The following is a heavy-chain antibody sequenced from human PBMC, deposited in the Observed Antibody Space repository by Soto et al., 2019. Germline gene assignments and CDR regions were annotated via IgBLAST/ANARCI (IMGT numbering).Heavy chain of an antibody. Sequence: QVQLVQSGAEVKKPGASVKVSYVASGYTFTDHYIHCVRQAPGQGLEWMGWINPHSGDTIYAQKFQGRVTLTRDTSISTAYMELSRLRSDDTAVYYCARGRTVNFYGMDGWGQGTTVTVSS. D-gene: IGHD4-17*01. V-gene: IGHV1-2*02. J-gene: IGHJ6*02. CDR2: INPHSGDT. CDR3: ARGRTVNFYGMDG. CDR1: GYTFTDHY.